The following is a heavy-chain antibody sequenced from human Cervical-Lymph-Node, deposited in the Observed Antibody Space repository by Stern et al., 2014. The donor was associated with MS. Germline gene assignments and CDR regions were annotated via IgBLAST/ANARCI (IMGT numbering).Heavy chain of an antibody. CDR2: LWYVENKT. J-gene: IGHJ6*02. CDR3: ARDSRDYLNYYGLDV. Sequence: VQLVESGGGVVQPGRSLRLACATSGFTFSYYGMAWVRQAPGKGLAWVAHLWYVENKTYYTDSVQGRFAISRDTSKNTLYLQMDNLRAEDTAVYYGARDSRDYLNYYGLDVWGQGTTVTVS. D-gene: IGHD4-17*01. V-gene: IGHV3-33*01. CDR1: GFTFSYYG.